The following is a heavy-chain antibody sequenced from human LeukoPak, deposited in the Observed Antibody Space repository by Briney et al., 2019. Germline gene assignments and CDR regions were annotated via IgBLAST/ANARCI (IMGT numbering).Heavy chain of an antibody. D-gene: IGHD3-22*01. V-gene: IGHV1-69*05. CDR1: GYTFTSYG. Sequence: SVKVSCKASGYTFTSYGISWVRQAPGQGLEWMGGIIPIFGTANYAQKFQGRVTITTDESTSTAYMELSSLRSEDTAVYYCASHYYDSSGYYHNYWGQGTLVTVSS. J-gene: IGHJ4*02. CDR2: IIPIFGTA. CDR3: ASHYYDSSGYYHNY.